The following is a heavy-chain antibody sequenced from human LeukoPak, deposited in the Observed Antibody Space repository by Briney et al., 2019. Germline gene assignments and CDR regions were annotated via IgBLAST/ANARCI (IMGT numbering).Heavy chain of an antibody. CDR1: GGSVTSINW. Sequence: SETLSLTCDVSGGSVTSINWWTWVRQPPGKGLEWIGEVHLDGRTNYNPSLKSRLIMSVDLAENHISLKLTSVTAADTAVYYCAREGGFYRPLDYSGQGTLVTVSS. V-gene: IGHV4-4*02. CDR2: VHLDGRT. D-gene: IGHD3-3*01. J-gene: IGHJ4*02. CDR3: AREGGFYRPLDY.